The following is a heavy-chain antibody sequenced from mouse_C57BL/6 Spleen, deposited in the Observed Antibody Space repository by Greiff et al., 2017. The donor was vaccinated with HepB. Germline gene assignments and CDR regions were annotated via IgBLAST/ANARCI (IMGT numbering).Heavy chain of an antibody. CDR1: GYTFTSYG. CDR2: IYPRSGNT. Sequence: QVQLQHSGAELARPGASVKLSCKASGYTFTSYGISWVKQRTGQGLEWIGEIYPRSGNTYYNEKFKGKATLTADTSSSTAYMELRSLTSEDSAGYFCASYDGSLPEVWGTGTTVTVSS. J-gene: IGHJ1*03. CDR3: ASYDGSLPEV. D-gene: IGHD2-3*01. V-gene: IGHV1-81*01.